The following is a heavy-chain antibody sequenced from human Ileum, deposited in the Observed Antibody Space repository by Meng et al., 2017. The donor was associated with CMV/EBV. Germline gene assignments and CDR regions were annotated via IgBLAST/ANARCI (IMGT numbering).Heavy chain of an antibody. D-gene: IGHD3-22*01. CDR1: GYTFTSYA. V-gene: IGHV1-3*04. J-gene: IGHJ4*02. Sequence: QVQLVQSGAEVKKPGASVKVSCKASGYTFTSYAIHWVRQAPGQRPEWMGWINTANGNTKYSQKFQSRVTTTRDTSASTAYMELNSLRSEDTAVYYCSKYTSGYHYKYWGQGTLVTVSS. CDR3: SKYTSGYHYKY. CDR2: INTANGNT.